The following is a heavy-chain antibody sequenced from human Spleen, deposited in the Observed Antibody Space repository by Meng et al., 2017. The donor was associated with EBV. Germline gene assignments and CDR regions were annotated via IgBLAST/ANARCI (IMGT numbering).Heavy chain of an antibody. CDR3: ARAYYDSSGLSDY. CDR2: INTNTGNP. J-gene: IGHJ4*02. D-gene: IGHD3-22*01. CDR1: GYTFTDYY. Sequence: QGRLVRSGAEVKEPGASVRVSCKASGYTFTDYYIHWVRQAPGQGLEWMGWINTNTGNPTYAQAFTGRFVFSLDTSVSTAYLQISSLKAEDTGVYYCARAYYDSSGLSDYWGQGTLVTVSS. V-gene: IGHV7-4-1*02.